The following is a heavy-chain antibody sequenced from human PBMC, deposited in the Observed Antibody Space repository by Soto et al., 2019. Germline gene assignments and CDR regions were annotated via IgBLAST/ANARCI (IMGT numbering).Heavy chain of an antibody. Sequence: SETLSLTCTVSGASISSGGYYWTWIRQHPGKGLEWIGDIYYSGSTHYNPSLKSRIMISVDTSKNQVSLKLSSVTAADTGVYYCARRPLEILTYNQIYYFDNWGQGTLVTVSS. CDR1: GASISSGGYY. CDR2: IYYSGST. V-gene: IGHV4-31*03. D-gene: IGHD3-9*01. CDR3: ARRPLEILTYNQIYYFDN. J-gene: IGHJ4*02.